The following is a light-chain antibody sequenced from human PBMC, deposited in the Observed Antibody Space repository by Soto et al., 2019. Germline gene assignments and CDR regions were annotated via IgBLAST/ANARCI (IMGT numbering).Light chain of an antibody. CDR1: QSISSY. V-gene: IGKV1-39*01. CDR2: AAS. Sequence: DIQMTQSPSSLSASVGARVTITCRAGQSISSYLTWYQQKPGKAPKLLIDAASNLQRGVPSRFSGSGSGTDFTLTISSLQPGDSATYYCQQSYSTPPEYTFGQGTKLEIK. CDR3: QQSYSTPPEYT. J-gene: IGKJ2*01.